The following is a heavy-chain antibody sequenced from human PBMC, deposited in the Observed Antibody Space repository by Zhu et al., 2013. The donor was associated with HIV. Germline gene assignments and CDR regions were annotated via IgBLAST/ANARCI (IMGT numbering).Heavy chain of an antibody. CDR1: GGTFSSYA. CDR2: IIPIFGTA. Sequence: QVQLVQSGAEVKKPGSSVKVSCKASGGTFSSYAISWVRQAPGQGLEWMGGIIPIFGTANYAQKFQGRVTITADESTSTAYMELSSLRSEDTAVYYCARGGYSGYGLYYYYYYMDVWGKGTTVTVSS. J-gene: IGHJ6*03. V-gene: IGHV1-69*01. D-gene: IGHD5-12*01. CDR3: ARGGYSGYGLYYYYYYMDV.